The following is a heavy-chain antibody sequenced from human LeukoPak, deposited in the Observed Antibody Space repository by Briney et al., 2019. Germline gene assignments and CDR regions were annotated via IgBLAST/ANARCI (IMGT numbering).Heavy chain of an antibody. Sequence: GGSLRPSCAASGFTFSSYEMNWVRQAPGKGLEWVSYISSSGSTIYYADSVKGRFTISRDNAKNSLYLQMNSLRAEDTAVYYCARDRALIAARADNWFDPWGQGTLVTVSS. V-gene: IGHV3-48*03. D-gene: IGHD6-6*01. CDR1: GFTFSSYE. CDR3: ARDRALIAARADNWFDP. CDR2: ISSSGSTI. J-gene: IGHJ5*02.